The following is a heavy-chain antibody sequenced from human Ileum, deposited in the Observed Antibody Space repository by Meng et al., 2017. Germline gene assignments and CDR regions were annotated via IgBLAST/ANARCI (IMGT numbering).Heavy chain of an antibody. J-gene: IGHJ4*02. CDR2: ISPDGNIK. V-gene: IGHV3-74*01. Sequence: VQLVESGGGLVQPGGSLKLSCAGSGLTFSNSWMHWVRQVPGQGLVWVSEISPDGNIKVYADSVKGRFTISKDNAKNTLYLQMNSLGAGDTAMYYCARDLYRAYDYWGQGTLVTVSS. CDR1: GLTFSNSW. CDR3: ARDLYRAYDY. D-gene: IGHD3-16*02.